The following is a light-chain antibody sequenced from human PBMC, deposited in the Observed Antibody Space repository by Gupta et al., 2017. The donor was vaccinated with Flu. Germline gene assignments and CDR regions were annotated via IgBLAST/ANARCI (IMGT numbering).Light chain of an antibody. V-gene: IGKV3-20*01. CDR2: GAS. Sequence: GTLSLSPGERATLYCRASQSVNSKYLAWYQQKPCQAPRLLIYGASSRAIGIPDRFNGSGSGTDFTLTISRLEPEDFAVYYCQQYGRSPLTFGGGTKVEI. J-gene: IGKJ4*01. CDR1: QSVNSKY. CDR3: QQYGRSPLT.